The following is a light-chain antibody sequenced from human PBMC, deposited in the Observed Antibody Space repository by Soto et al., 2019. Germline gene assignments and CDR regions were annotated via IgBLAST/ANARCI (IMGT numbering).Light chain of an antibody. V-gene: IGKV1-5*03. Sequence: DIQMTQSPSTLSASVGDRVTITCRASQSISTWLAWYQQKPGKAPKVLIYNASSLESGVPSRFSGSGSGTEFTLTISSLQPDDFATYYCQQYNSYSEAFGQGTKVDNK. CDR1: QSISTW. CDR2: NAS. J-gene: IGKJ1*01. CDR3: QQYNSYSEA.